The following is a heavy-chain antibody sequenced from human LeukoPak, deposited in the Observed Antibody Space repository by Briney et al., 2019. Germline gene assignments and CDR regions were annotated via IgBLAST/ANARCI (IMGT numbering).Heavy chain of an antibody. Sequence: PPETLSLTCAVYGGSFSGYYWSWIRQPPGKGLEWIGEINHSGSTNYNPSLKSRVTISVDTSKNRFSLKLSSVTAADTAVYYCARGILGQQLVNAFDIWGQGTMVTVSS. J-gene: IGHJ3*02. D-gene: IGHD6-13*01. CDR1: GGSFSGYY. CDR3: ARGILGQQLVNAFDI. V-gene: IGHV4-34*01. CDR2: INHSGST.